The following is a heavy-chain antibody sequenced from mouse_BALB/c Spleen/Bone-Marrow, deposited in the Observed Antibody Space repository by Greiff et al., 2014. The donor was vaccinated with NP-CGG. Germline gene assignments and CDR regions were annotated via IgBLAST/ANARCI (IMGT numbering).Heavy chain of an antibody. D-gene: IGHD1-1*01. V-gene: IGHV14-3*02. CDR2: IDPANGNT. Sequence: VHVKQSGAEFVKPGASVKLSCTASGFNIKDTYMHWVKQRPEQGLEWIGRIDPANGNTKYDPKFQGKATITADTSSNTAYLQLSSLTSEDTAVYYCARYYYGSSYFDYWGQGTTLTVSS. CDR1: GFNIKDTY. CDR3: ARYYYGSSYFDY. J-gene: IGHJ2*01.